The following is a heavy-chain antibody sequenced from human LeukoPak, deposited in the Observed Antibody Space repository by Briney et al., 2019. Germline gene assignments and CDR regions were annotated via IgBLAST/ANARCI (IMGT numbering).Heavy chain of an antibody. CDR3: AKDRKATVVTPGFFDY. CDR2: IYSGGST. J-gene: IGHJ4*02. V-gene: IGHV3-53*01. CDR1: GFTVSSNY. Sequence: PGGSLRLSCAASGFTVSSNYMSWVRQAPGKGLEWVSVIYSGGSTYYADSVKGRFTISRDNSKNTLYLQMNSLRAEDTAVYYCAKDRKATVVTPGFFDYWGQGTLVTVSS. D-gene: IGHD4-23*01.